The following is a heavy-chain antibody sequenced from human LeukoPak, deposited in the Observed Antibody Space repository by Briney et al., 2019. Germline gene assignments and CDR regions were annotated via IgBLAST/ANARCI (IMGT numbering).Heavy chain of an antibody. V-gene: IGHV4-30-2*02. D-gene: IGHD1-26*01. CDR3: ARGATAWVHFDS. J-gene: IGHJ4*02. Sequence: SETLSLTCAVSGGSISSGGYSWSWIRQPPGKGLEWIGYIYHSGSTYYNPSLKSRVTISLDTSKNQFSLRLGSVTAADTAVYYCARGATAWVHFDSWGQGTLVTVSS. CDR1: GGSISSGGYS. CDR2: IYHSGST.